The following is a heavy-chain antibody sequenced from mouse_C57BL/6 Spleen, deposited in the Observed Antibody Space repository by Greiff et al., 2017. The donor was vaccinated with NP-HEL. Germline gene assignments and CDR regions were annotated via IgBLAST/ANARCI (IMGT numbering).Heavy chain of an antibody. CDR1: GYTFTSYG. CDR2: IYPRSGNT. V-gene: IGHV1-81*01. CDR3: ARYYGSSYEGYYFDY. J-gene: IGHJ2*01. D-gene: IGHD1-1*01. Sequence: QVQLQQSGAELARPGASVKLSCKASGYTFTSYGISWVKQRTGQGLEWIGEIYPRSGNTYYNEKFKGKATLTADKSSSTAYMELRSLTSEDSAVYFGARYYGSSYEGYYFDYWGQGTTLTVSS.